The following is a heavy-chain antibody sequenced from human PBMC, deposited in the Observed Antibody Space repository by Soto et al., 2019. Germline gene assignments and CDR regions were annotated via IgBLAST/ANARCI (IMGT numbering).Heavy chain of an antibody. J-gene: IGHJ4*02. CDR2: ISGSGGST. D-gene: IGHD6-25*01. CDR1: GFTFSSYA. Sequence: LRLSCAASGFTFSSYAMSWVRQAPGKGLEWVSAISGSGGSTYYADSVKGRFTISRDNSKNTLYLQMNSLRAEDTAVYYCAKAGIPAYYFDYWGQGTLVTVSS. CDR3: AKAGIPAYYFDY. V-gene: IGHV3-23*01.